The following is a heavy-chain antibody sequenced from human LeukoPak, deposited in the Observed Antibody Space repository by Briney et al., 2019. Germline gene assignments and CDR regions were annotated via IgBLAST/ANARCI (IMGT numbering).Heavy chain of an antibody. CDR1: AASISSYY. Sequence: SETLSLTCTVSAASISSYYWSWIRQPPGKGLEWIGYIYYSGSTNYNPSLKSRVAISVDTSKNQVSLRLSSVTAADTAVYYRARGGSIVGTTPHDTFDIWGQGTVVTVS. CDR3: ARGGSIVGTTPHDTFDI. CDR2: IYYSGST. D-gene: IGHD1-26*01. J-gene: IGHJ3*02. V-gene: IGHV4-59*01.